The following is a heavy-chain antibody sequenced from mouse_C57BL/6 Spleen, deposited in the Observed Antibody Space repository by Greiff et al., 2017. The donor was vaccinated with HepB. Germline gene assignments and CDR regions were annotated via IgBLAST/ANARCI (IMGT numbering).Heavy chain of an antibody. CDR1: GYTFTSYG. Sequence: VQWVESGAELARPGASVKLSCKASGYTFTSYGISWVKQRTGQGLEWIGEIYPRSGNTYYNEKFKGKATLTADKSSSTAYMELRSLTSEDSAVYFCARAYDYDRFDYWGQGTTLTVSS. D-gene: IGHD2-4*01. V-gene: IGHV1-81*01. CDR2: IYPRSGNT. J-gene: IGHJ2*01. CDR3: ARAYDYDRFDY.